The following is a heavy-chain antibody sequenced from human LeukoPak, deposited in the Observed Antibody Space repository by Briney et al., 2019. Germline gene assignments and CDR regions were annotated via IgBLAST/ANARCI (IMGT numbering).Heavy chain of an antibody. D-gene: IGHD2-2*01. CDR1: GFTFSSYW. J-gene: IGHJ4*02. Sequence: GGSLRLSCAASGFTFSSYWMSWVRQAPGKGLEWVANIKQDGSEKYYVDSVKGRFTISRDNAKNSLYLQMNSLRAEDTAVYYCAGWYCSSTNCFGFDYWGQGTLVTVSS. CDR3: AGWYCSSTNCFGFDY. CDR2: IKQDGSEK. V-gene: IGHV3-7*03.